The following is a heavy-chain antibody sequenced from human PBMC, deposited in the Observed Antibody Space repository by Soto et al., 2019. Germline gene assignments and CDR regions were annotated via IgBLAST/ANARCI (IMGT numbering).Heavy chain of an antibody. V-gene: IGHV3-23*01. J-gene: IGHJ3*02. CDR2: ISGSGGST. Sequence: GGSLRLSCAASGFTFSSYAMSWVRQAPGKGLEWVSAISGSGGSTYYADSVKGRFTISRDNSKNTLYLQMNSLRAEDTAVYYCAKVPLVRGWYGNAFDIWGQGTMVTVSS. CDR1: GFTFSSYA. D-gene: IGHD6-19*01. CDR3: AKVPLVRGWYGNAFDI.